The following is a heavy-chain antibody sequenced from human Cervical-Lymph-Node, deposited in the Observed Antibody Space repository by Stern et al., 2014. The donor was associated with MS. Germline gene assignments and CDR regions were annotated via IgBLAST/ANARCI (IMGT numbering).Heavy chain of an antibody. CDR3: ARGLLGSENAFDI. J-gene: IGHJ3*02. CDR2: IIVDKGNT. D-gene: IGHD2-15*01. Sequence: VQLVESGAEVKKPGASVKVSCKASGYTFTSYGISWVRQAPVQGHEWMGWIIVDKGNTNYAHKLQVRATMPTDTSTSTAYMELRSLRSDDTAVYYCARGLLGSENAFDIWGQGTMVTVSS. CDR1: GYTFTSYG. V-gene: IGHV1-18*01.